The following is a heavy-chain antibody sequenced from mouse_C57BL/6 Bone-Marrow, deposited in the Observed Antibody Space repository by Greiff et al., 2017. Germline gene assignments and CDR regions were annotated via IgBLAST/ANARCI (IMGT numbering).Heavy chain of an antibody. CDR1: GYTITSYW. V-gene: IGHV1-7*01. J-gene: IGHJ2*01. CDR2: INPSSGYT. CDR3: ATRGSSHFDY. Sequence: QVQLQQSGAELAKPGASVKLSCKASGYTITSYWMHWVKQRPGQGLEWIGYINPSSGYTKYNQKFKDQATLTADKSSSTAYMQLSSLTYEDSAVYYCATRGSSHFDYWGQGTTLTGSS. D-gene: IGHD1-1*01.